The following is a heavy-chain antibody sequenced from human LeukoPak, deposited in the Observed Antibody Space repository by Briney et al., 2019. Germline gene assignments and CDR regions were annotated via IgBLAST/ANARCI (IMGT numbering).Heavy chain of an antibody. J-gene: IGHJ5*02. CDR2: ISSSSRTI. CDR1: GFTFSRYS. CDR3: ARGEPEYGSGPTGS. Sequence: GGSLRLSCAASGFTFSRYSMNWVRQAPGKGLEWVSYISSSSRTIHYADSVKGRFTISRDNAKNSLYLQMNSLRAEDTAVYYCARGEPEYGSGPTGSWGQGTLVTVSS. D-gene: IGHD3-10*01. V-gene: IGHV3-48*01.